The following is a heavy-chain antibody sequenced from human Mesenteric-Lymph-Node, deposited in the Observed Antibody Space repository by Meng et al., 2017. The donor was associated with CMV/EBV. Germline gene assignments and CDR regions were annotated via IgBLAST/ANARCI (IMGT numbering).Heavy chain of an antibody. CDR2: INHSGST. CDR3: ARGSSYDILTGYFDY. D-gene: IGHD3-9*01. V-gene: IGHV4-34*02. J-gene: IGHJ4*02. CDR1: GGSFSGYY. Sequence: QQWGTRLLEHSETLYVTCAVDGGSFSGYYWYGIRQARETVLGWIGEINHSGSTTYNPSFTSRIIISVDTSTNQISLNMSSVTAADTAVYYCARGSSYDILTGYFDYWGQGALVTVSS.